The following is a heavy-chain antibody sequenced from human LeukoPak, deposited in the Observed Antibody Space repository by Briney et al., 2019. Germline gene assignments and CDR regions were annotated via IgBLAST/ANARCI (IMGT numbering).Heavy chain of an antibody. Sequence: GESLKISCRGSGYSFTSYWISWVRQMPGKGLEWMGRIDPSDSYTNYSSSFQGHVTISADKSISTAYLQWSSLKASDTAMYYCARLGDGYNSHFQQWGQGTLVTVSS. CDR2: IDPSDSYT. J-gene: IGHJ1*01. CDR1: GYSFTSYW. CDR3: ARLGDGYNSHFQQ. D-gene: IGHD5-24*01. V-gene: IGHV5-10-1*01.